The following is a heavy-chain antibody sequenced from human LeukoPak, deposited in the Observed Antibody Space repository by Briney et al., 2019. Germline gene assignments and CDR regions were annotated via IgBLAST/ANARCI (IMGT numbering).Heavy chain of an antibody. CDR2: IYYSGST. CDR3: ALTVGATPGAFDI. D-gene: IGHD1-26*01. Sequence: SETLSLTCTVSGGSISSSSYYWGWIRQPPGKGLEWIGSIYYSGSTYYNPSLKSRVTISVDTSKNQFSLKLSSVTAADTAVYYCALTVGATPGAFDIWGQGTMVTVSS. V-gene: IGHV4-39*01. J-gene: IGHJ3*02. CDR1: GGSISSSSYY.